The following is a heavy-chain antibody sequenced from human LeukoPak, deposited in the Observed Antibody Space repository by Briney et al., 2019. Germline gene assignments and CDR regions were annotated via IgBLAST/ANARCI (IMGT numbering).Heavy chain of an antibody. J-gene: IGHJ5*02. CDR3: ARDSCSSTSCYNNWFDP. CDR1: GGSFSSYY. Sequence: SETLSLTCAVYGGSFSSYYWSWIRQPAGKGLEWIGRFYTSGSTNYNPSLKSRVTMSVDKSKNQFSLKLNSVTAADTAVYYCARDSCSSTSCYNNWFDPWGQGTLVTVSS. CDR2: FYTSGST. V-gene: IGHV4-4*07. D-gene: IGHD2-2*02.